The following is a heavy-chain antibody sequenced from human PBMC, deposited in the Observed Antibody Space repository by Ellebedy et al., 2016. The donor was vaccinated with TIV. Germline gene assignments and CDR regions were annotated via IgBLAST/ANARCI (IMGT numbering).Heavy chain of an antibody. CDR1: GFTLRSYW. CDR2: ISTDWSSA. V-gene: IGHV3-74*01. D-gene: IGHD2/OR15-2a*01. CDR3: TRMEVLPTSYYGMDV. Sequence: GESLKISCAASGFTLRSYWMHWVRQAPGQGLVWVSRISTDWSSATYADSVKGRFTISRDNAKNTLYLQMNSLRVEDTALYYCTRMEVLPTSYYGMDVWGQGTTVTVSS. J-gene: IGHJ6*02.